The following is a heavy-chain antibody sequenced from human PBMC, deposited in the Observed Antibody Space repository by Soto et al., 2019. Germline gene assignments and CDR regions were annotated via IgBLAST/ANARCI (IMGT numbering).Heavy chain of an antibody. D-gene: IGHD3-22*01. CDR2: IYYSGST. Sequence: SETLSLTCTVSGGSISSGGYYWSWIRQHPGKGLEWIGYIYYSGSTYYNPSLKSRVTISVDTSKNQFSLKLSSVTAADTAVYYCAREFYYYDSSGYPYPYYFDYWGQGTLVTVSS. J-gene: IGHJ4*02. V-gene: IGHV4-31*03. CDR3: AREFYYYDSSGYPYPYYFDY. CDR1: GGSISSGGYY.